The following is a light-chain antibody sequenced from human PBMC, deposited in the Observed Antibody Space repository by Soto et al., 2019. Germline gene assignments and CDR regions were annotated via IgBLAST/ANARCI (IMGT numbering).Light chain of an antibody. CDR2: EVS. J-gene: IGLJ1*01. V-gene: IGLV2-8*01. Sequence: QSVLTQPPSASGSPGQSVTIFCTGTSSDVGGYNYVSWYQQHPGKAPKLMIYEVSKRPSGVPDRFSGSKSGNTASLTVSGLQAEDEADYYCSSYAGSNNLGVFGTGTKVTVL. CDR3: SSYAGSNNLGV. CDR1: SSDVGGYNY.